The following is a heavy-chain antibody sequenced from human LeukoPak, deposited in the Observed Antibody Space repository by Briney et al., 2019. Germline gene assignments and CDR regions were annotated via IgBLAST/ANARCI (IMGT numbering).Heavy chain of an antibody. CDR3: ARDGYDFWSGYPTTVDF. CDR2: ISSSSNTI. Sequence: GGSLRLSCAATGFTFSTYAMNWVRQAPGKGLEWVSYISSSSNTIYYADSVQGRFTISRDNANNSLYLQMNSLRAEDTAVYYCARDGYDFWSGYPTTVDFWGQGTLVTVSS. CDR1: GFTFSTYA. D-gene: IGHD3-3*01. J-gene: IGHJ4*02. V-gene: IGHV3-48*01.